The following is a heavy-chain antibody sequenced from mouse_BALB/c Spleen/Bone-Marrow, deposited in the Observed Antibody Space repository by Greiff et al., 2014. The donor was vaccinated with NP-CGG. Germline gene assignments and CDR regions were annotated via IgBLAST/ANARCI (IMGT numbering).Heavy chain of an antibody. D-gene: IGHD2-14*01. CDR2: ISYGGSYI. J-gene: IGHJ4*01. CDR1: GFTFSDFY. Sequence: EVQLQQSGGGLVKPGGSLKLSCAASGFTFSDFYMYWVRQTPEKRLEWVATISYGGSYIYYSDSVKGRFTISRDDAKNNLYLQMSSLKSEDTAMYYCARDRGVQGYAMDYWGQGTSVTVSS. V-gene: IGHV5-4*02. CDR3: ARDRGVQGYAMDY.